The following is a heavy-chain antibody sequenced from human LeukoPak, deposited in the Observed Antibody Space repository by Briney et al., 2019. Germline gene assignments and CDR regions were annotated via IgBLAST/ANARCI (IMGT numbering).Heavy chain of an antibody. J-gene: IGHJ6*03. CDR3: AGGPIIDIVIVPAADDYYYMDV. D-gene: IGHD2-2*01. CDR1: GYTLRSYG. CDR2: ISAYNGNT. Sequence: ASVKVSCKASGYTLRSYGITWVRQAPGQGLEWMGWISAYNGNTKYPQKPQGRVTMTTDTSTSTAYMELRSLRSDDTAVYYCAGGPIIDIVIVPAADDYYYMDVWGQGTLVTVSS. V-gene: IGHV1-18*01.